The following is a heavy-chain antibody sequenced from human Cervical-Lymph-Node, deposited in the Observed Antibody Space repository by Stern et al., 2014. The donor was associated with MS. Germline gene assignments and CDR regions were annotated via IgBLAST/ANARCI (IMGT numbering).Heavy chain of an antibody. Sequence: VQLVESGGGVVQPGRSLRLSCAASGFTFSSYGMHWVRQAPGKGLEWVAVISYDGSNKYYADSVKGRFTISRDNSKNTLYLQMNSLRAEDTAVYYCAKDGNRGYERGDWFDPWGQGTLVTVSS. CDR3: AKDGNRGYERGDWFDP. D-gene: IGHD5-12*01. CDR1: GFTFSSYG. V-gene: IGHV3-30*18. J-gene: IGHJ5*02. CDR2: ISYDGSNK.